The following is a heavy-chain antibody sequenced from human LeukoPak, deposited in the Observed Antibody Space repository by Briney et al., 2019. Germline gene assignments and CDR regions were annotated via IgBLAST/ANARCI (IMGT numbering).Heavy chain of an antibody. CDR3: VKDNPLDY. J-gene: IGHJ4*02. Sequence: GGSLRLSCGASGFTFSNYAMLWARQAPGKGLDWVAFIRYDGNNKLYADSVKGRFTISRDNSKNTLYLHINSLRAEDTAVYYCVKDNPLDYWGQGTLVIVSS. CDR2: IRYDGNNK. V-gene: IGHV3-30*02. CDR1: GFTFSNYA. D-gene: IGHD1-14*01.